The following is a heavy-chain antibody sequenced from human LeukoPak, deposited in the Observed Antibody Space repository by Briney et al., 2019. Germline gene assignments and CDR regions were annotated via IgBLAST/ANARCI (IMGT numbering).Heavy chain of an antibody. V-gene: IGHV3-33*08. CDR2: IWYDGSNK. Sequence: PGGSLRLSCAASGFTFSSYGMHWVRQAPGKGLEWVAVIWYDGSNKYYADSVKGRFTISRDNSKNTLYLQMNSLSAEDTAVYYCARDPLSHYYDSSGYQDAFDIWGQGTMVTVSS. D-gene: IGHD3-22*01. CDR3: ARDPLSHYYDSSGYQDAFDI. CDR1: GFTFSSYG. J-gene: IGHJ3*02.